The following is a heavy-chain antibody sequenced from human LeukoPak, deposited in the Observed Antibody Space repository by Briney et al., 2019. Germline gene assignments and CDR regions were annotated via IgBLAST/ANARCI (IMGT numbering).Heavy chain of an antibody. Sequence: ASVKVSCKSSGYTFTGYYMHWVRQAPGQGLEWMGCINPNSGGTNYAQKFQGRVTMTRDTSISTAYMELSRLRSDDTAVYYCARPGGVYDSAYDYWGQGTLVTVSS. V-gene: IGHV1-2*02. CDR1: GYTFTGYY. D-gene: IGHD3-22*01. CDR3: ARPGGVYDSAYDY. CDR2: INPNSGGT. J-gene: IGHJ4*02.